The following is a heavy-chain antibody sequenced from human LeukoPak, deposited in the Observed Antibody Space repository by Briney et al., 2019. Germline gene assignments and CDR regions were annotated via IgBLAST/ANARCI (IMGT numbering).Heavy chain of an antibody. J-gene: IGHJ4*02. V-gene: IGHV3-23*01. D-gene: IGHD3-10*01. CDR2: IGSNAGDT. CDR1: GFTFRSYP. CDR3: AKYYSTSGSSGGRVFDY. Sequence: PGESLRLSCAASGFTFRSYPMTWVRQAPGKGLEWVSTIGSNAGDTHYADSVKGRFTISRDNSKNSLYLQMNSLRAEDTAVYYCAKYYSTSGSSGGRVFDYWGQGTLVTVSS.